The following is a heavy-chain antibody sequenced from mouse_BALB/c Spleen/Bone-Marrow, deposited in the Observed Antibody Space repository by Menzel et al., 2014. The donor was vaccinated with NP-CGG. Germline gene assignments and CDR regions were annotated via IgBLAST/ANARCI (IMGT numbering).Heavy chain of an antibody. D-gene: IGHD4-1*01. V-gene: IGHV1-5*01. CDR1: GYSFTSYW. J-gene: IGHJ1*01. CDR3: TRNWDWYFDV. CDR2: IYPGNSDT. Sequence: VQLQQSGTVLTRPGASVKMSCKASGYSFTSYWMHWVKQRPGQGLEWIGAIYPGNSDTTYSQKFKGKAKLTAVTSASTAYMELSSLTNEDSAVYYCTRNWDWYFDVWGAGTTVTVSS.